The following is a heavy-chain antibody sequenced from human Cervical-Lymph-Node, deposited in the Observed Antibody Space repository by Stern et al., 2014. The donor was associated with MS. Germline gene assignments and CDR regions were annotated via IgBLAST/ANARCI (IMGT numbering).Heavy chain of an antibody. J-gene: IGHJ4*02. CDR1: GYSFTAYF. CDR2: ISTDTGGD. V-gene: IGHV1-2*02. Sequence: QVQLVQSGAEVKKPGASVKVSCKASGYSFTAYFIHWVRKAPGQGLEWMGWISTDTGGDNYAQRFQGRVTMTRDTSISTTYMELSRLRSDDTSVYYCARDRGSHSDYWGQGTLVTVSS. CDR3: ARDRGSHSDY. D-gene: IGHD1-26*01.